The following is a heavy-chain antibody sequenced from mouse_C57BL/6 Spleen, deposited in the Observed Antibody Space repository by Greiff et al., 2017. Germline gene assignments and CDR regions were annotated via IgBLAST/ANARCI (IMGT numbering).Heavy chain of an antibody. D-gene: IGHD2-5*01. CDR1: GFNIKDDY. CDR2: IDPENGDT. J-gene: IGHJ2*01. V-gene: IGHV14-4*01. CDR3: TSRNYN. Sequence: VQLQQSGAELVRPGASVKLSCTASGFNIKDDYMHWVKQRPEQGLEWIGWIDPENGDTAYASKFQGKATITADTSSNTAYLQLSSQSSEDTAVYYCTSRNYNWGQGTTLTVSA.